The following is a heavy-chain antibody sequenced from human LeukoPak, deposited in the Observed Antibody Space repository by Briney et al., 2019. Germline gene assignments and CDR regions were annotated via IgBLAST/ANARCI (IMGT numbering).Heavy chain of an antibody. CDR3: TTVLIVGATIDY. J-gene: IGHJ4*02. Sequence: PGGSLRLSCAVSGLNFKFYAMSWVRQAPGKGLEWVGRIKSKTDGGTTDYAAPVKGRFTISRDDSKNTLYLQMNSLKTEDTAVYYCTTVLIVGATIDYWGQGTLVTVSS. CDR1: GLNFKFYA. D-gene: IGHD1-26*01. V-gene: IGHV3-15*01. CDR2: IKSKTDGGTT.